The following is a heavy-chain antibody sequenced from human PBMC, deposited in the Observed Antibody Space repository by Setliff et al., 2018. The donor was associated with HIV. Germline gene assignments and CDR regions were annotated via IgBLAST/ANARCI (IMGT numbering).Heavy chain of an antibody. D-gene: IGHD6-6*01. CDR1: GFNFDDYG. CDR3: ARDGIAARWALDY. J-gene: IGHJ4*02. V-gene: IGHV3-20*04. CDR2: INWSSGSDK. Sequence: TVGSLRLSCAPSGFNFDDYGMSWVRQAPGKGLEWVSGINWSSGSDKYYADSVKGRFTISRDNAKNSLYLQMNSLRAEDTAIYYCARDGIAARWALDYWGRGTLVTVSS.